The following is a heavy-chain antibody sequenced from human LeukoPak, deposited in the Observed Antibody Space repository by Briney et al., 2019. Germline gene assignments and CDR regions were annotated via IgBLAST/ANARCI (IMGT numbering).Heavy chain of an antibody. D-gene: IGHD3-16*01. CDR3: ATTVGSYFDY. Sequence: KTSETLSLTCTVSGXSISSGGYYWSWIRQHPGKGLEWIGYIYYSGSTYYNPSLKSRVTMSVDTSENQFSLKLSSVTAADTAVYYCATTVGSYFDYWSQGTLVTVSS. V-gene: IGHV4-31*03. CDR2: IYYSGST. CDR1: GXSISSGGYY. J-gene: IGHJ4*02.